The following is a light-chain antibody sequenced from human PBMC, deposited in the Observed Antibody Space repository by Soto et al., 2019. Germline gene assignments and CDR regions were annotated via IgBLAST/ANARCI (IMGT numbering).Light chain of an antibody. CDR1: QSISSY. V-gene: IGKV1-39*01. Sequence: IPLTPSPTSMSSSVGDIVTIACRASQSISSYLNWYQQKPGKAPKLLIYAASSLQSGVPSRFSGSGSGTDFTLTISSLQPEDFATYYCQQSDSTPPLTFGGGTKVDIK. CDR2: AAS. J-gene: IGKJ4*01. CDR3: QQSDSTPPLT.